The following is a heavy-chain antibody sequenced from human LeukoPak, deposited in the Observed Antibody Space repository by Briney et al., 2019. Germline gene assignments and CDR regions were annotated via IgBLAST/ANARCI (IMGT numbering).Heavy chain of an antibody. J-gene: IGHJ6*03. D-gene: IGHD6-13*01. CDR2: IVPIFGTA. CDR3: ARGFSSWNYMDV. CDR1: GGTFSSYA. V-gene: IGHV1-69*05. Sequence: ASVKVSCKASGGTFSSYAISWVRQAPGQGLEWMGGIVPIFGTANYAQKLQGRVTMTRDMSTSTVYMELSSLRSEDTAVYYCARGFSSWNYMDVWGKGTTVTVSS.